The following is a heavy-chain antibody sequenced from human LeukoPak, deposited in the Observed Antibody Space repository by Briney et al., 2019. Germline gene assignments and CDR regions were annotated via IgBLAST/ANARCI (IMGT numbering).Heavy chain of an antibody. CDR2: INPNSGGT. CDR3: ARDSGSRYTYYYYYYYMDV. J-gene: IGHJ6*03. CDR1: GGTFSSYA. Sequence: ASVKVSCKASGGTFSSYAISWVRQAPGQGLGWMGWINPNSGGTNYAQKFQGRVTMTRDTSISTAYMELSRLRSDDTAVYYCARDSGSRYTYYYYYYYMDVWGKGTTVTISS. V-gene: IGHV1-2*02. D-gene: IGHD6-13*01.